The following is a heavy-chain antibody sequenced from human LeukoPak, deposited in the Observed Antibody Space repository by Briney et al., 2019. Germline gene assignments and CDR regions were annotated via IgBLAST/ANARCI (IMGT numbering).Heavy chain of an antibody. CDR2: ISSRSSYI. V-gene: IGHV3-21*01. J-gene: IGHJ4*02. CDR3: ARISLGVGKNFDY. Sequence: GGSLRLSCAASGFTFSSYSMNWVRQAPGKGLEWVSSISSRSSYINYADSVKGRFTISRDNSKNSLFLQMNSLRAEDTAVYYCARISLGVGKNFDYGGEGTLVTVSS. CDR1: GFTFSSYS. D-gene: IGHD3-16*01.